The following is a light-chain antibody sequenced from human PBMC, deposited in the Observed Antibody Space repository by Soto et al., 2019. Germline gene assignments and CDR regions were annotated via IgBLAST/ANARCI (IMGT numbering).Light chain of an antibody. CDR3: QQYHDYWT. CDR1: QSISGW. V-gene: IGKV1-5*01. J-gene: IGKJ1*01. Sequence: EIQMTQSPSTLSASIGDRVTITCRASQSISGWLAWYQQKPGKAPKLLISDVSSLDSGVPSRFSGSGSGTEFTLTISSVQPDDFAVYYCQQYHDYWTFGPGTKVEVK. CDR2: DVS.